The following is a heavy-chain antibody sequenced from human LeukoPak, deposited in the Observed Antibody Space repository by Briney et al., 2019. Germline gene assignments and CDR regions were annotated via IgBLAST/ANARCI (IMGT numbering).Heavy chain of an antibody. V-gene: IGHV5-51*01. J-gene: IGHJ5*02. CDR3: ARHTYDILTGYYLGFRSDP. D-gene: IGHD3-9*01. CDR2: IYPGDSDT. CDR1: GYSFTSYW. Sequence: GESLKISCKGSGYSFTSYWIGWVRQMPGKGLEWMGIIYPGDSDTRYSPSFQGQVTISADKSISTAYLQWSSLKASDTAMYYCARHTYDILTGYYLGFRSDPWGQGTLVTVSS.